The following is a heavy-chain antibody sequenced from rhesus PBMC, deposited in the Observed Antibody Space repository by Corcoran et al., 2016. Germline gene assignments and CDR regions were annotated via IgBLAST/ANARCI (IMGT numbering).Heavy chain of an antibody. Sequence: QVTLKESGPALVKPTQTLTLTCTFSVFSISTSGTGVGWIRQPPGKALEWLASIYWNDSKYYSTSLKSRLTISQYPSKNQVVLTMTNMYPVDTATYDWAWVLSGSWNGGYFEFWGHVALFTVSS. J-gene: IGHJ1*01. V-gene: IGHV2-95*01. CDR3: AWVLSGSWNGGYFEF. CDR2: IYWNDSK. CDR1: VFSISTSGTG. D-gene: IGHD6-25*01.